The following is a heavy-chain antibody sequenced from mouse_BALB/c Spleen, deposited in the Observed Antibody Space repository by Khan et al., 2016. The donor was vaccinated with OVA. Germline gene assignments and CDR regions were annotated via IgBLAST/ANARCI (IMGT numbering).Heavy chain of an antibody. J-gene: IGHJ3*01. CDR1: GYSITSGYS. V-gene: IGHV3-1*02. CDR2: IHYSGST. CDR3: ARFYYYGSSVPN. D-gene: IGHD1-1*01. Sequence: EVQLQESGPDLVKPSQSLSLTCTVTGYSITSGYSWHWIRQFPGNRLEWMAYIHYSGSTNYNPSLKSRISITRDTSKTQFFLQLNSVTPEDTATYYSARFYYYGSSVPNWGQGTLDTVSA.